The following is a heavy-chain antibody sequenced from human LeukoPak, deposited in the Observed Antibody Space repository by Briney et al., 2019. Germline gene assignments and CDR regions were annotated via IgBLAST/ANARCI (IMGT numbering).Heavy chain of an antibody. V-gene: IGHV3-74*01. CDR2: INSDGSST. Sequence: GGSLRLSCAASGFTFSSYWMHWVRQAPGKGLVWVSRINSDGSSTSYADSVKGRFTISRDNAKNTLYLRMNSLRAEDTAVYYCARGDGYNPFDYWGQGTLVTVSS. CDR3: ARGDGYNPFDY. D-gene: IGHD5-24*01. J-gene: IGHJ4*02. CDR1: GFTFSSYW.